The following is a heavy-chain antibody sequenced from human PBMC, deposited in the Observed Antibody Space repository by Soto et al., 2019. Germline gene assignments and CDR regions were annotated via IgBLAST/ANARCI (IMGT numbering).Heavy chain of an antibody. J-gene: IGHJ6*02. CDR2: MYYIGTT. Sequence: QVHLQESGPGLVQPSQTLSLTCTVSGDSITSGGYYWSWIRQLPGTGLEWIGYMYYIGTTYYNPSLKGRVTISPIWSTNQLSLKLHSVTAADTAVYYCARGDSWQNEGDEDFYNGLDVWGRGTTVTVSS. D-gene: IGHD2-21*02. CDR3: ARGDSWQNEGDEDFYNGLDV. CDR1: GDSITSGGYY. V-gene: IGHV4-31*03.